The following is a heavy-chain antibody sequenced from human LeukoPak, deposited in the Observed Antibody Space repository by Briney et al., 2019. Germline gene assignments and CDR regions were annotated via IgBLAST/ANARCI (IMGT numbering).Heavy chain of an antibody. CDR1: GGSISNYY. V-gene: IGHV4-59*08. J-gene: IGHJ4*02. Sequence: PSETLSLTCTVSGGSISNYYWSWIRQPPGKGLEWIGYIYYTGSTNYNPSLKSRVTISLDMSKNQFSLKLSSVTAADTAVYYCVHHSSWTVLDYWGQGTLVTVSS. D-gene: IGHD6-13*01. CDR2: IYYTGST. CDR3: VHHSSWTVLDY.